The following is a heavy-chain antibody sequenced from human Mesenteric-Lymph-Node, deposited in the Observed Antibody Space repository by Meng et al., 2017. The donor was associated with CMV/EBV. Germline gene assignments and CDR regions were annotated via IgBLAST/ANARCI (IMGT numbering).Heavy chain of an antibody. D-gene: IGHD2-2*01. CDR2: INHSGST. Sequence: SETLSLTCAVYGGSFSGYYWSWIRQPPGKGLEWIGEINHSGSTNYNPSLKSRVTISVDTSKNQFSLKLSSVTAADTAVYYCARVPAANYYYYGMDVWGQGTTVTVSS. CDR1: GGSFSGYY. J-gene: IGHJ6*02. V-gene: IGHV4-34*01. CDR3: ARVPAANYYYYGMDV.